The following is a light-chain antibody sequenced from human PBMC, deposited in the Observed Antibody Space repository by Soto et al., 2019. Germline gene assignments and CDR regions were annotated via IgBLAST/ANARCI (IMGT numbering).Light chain of an antibody. Sequence: EIVMTQSPATLSVSPGERATLSCRASQSFSSNLAWYQQKPGQAPRLLIHGASTRATGIPARFSGSGSGTECTLTISSLQSEDFAVYYCQQYNNWPRGTFGGGTKVEIK. J-gene: IGKJ4*01. CDR2: GAS. CDR3: QQYNNWPRGT. CDR1: QSFSSN. V-gene: IGKV3-15*01.